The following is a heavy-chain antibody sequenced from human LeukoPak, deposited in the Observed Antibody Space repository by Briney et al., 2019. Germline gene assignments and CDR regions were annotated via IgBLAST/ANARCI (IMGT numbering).Heavy chain of an antibody. Sequence: SETLSLTCTVSGGSISSSFYYWGWIRQPPGKGLEWIGSINHSGSTNYNPSLKSRVTISVDTSKNQFSLKLSSVTAADTAVYYCARGCSGGSCDSRFRPYYYYYGMDVWGQGTTVTVSS. J-gene: IGHJ6*02. CDR2: INHSGST. CDR1: GGSISSSFYY. CDR3: ARGCSGGSCDSRFRPYYYYYGMDV. D-gene: IGHD2-15*01. V-gene: IGHV4-39*07.